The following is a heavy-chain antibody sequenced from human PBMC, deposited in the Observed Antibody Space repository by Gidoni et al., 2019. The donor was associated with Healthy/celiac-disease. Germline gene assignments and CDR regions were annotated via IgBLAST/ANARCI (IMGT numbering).Heavy chain of an antibody. CDR1: GGSISSGSYY. CDR2: IYTSGST. CDR3: ARSEYSSSPEVEYYYGMDV. Sequence: QVQLQESGPGLVKPSQTLSLTCTVPGGSISSGSYYWSWIRQPAGKGLEWIGRIYTSGSTNYNPSLKSRVTISVDTSKNQFSLKLSSVTAADTAVYYCARSEYSSSPEVEYYYGMDVWGQGTTVTVSS. D-gene: IGHD6-6*01. V-gene: IGHV4-61*02. J-gene: IGHJ6*02.